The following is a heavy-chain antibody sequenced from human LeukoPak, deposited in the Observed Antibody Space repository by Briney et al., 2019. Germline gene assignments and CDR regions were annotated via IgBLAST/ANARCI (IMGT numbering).Heavy chain of an antibody. CDR1: GYTFTSYA. Sequence: EASVKVSCKASGYTFTSYAMHWVRQAPGQRLEWMGWINAGNGNTKYSQKFQGRVTITRDTSASTAYTELSSLRSEDTAVYYCAREPPNSSGWYANPIDYWGQGTLVTVSS. CDR3: AREPPNSSGWYANPIDY. J-gene: IGHJ4*02. D-gene: IGHD6-19*01. CDR2: INAGNGNT. V-gene: IGHV1-3*01.